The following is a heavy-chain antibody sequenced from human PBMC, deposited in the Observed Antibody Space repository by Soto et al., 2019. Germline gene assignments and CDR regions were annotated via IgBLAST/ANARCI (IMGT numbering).Heavy chain of an antibody. CDR3: ARDLRSIEGIPTRPLPPRYGMDV. D-gene: IGHD6-6*01. CDR1: GFTFRTHE. Sequence: EVQLVESGGDLVQPGGSLRLSCEASGFTFRTHEMNWVRQAPGKGLEWVSYISSSGDTTYYADSVKGRFTISRDNAKNLLFLQMNSLRADDTAVYYCARDLRSIEGIPTRPLPPRYGMDVWGQGTTVTVSS. V-gene: IGHV3-48*03. J-gene: IGHJ6*02. CDR2: ISSSGDTT.